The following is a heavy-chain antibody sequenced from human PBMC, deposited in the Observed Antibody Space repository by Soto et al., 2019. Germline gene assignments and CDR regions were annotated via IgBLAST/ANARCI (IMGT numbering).Heavy chain of an antibody. CDR2: INPFDGSR. Sequence: ASVKVSCKASGYIFTSYYIHWVRQAPGQGLEWMGWINPFDGSRMFAQSFQGRVTMTRDTSTSTVYMEVSSLRSEDTAVYYCSRGDPGKTSPFPHGGQEPLVPVPS. V-gene: IGHV1-46*01. CDR3: SRGDPGKTSPFPH. CDR1: GYIFTSYY. J-gene: IGHJ4*02. D-gene: IGHD3-10*01.